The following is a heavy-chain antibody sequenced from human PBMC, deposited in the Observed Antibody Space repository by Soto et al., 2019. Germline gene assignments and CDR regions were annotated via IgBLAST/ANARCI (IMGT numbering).Heavy chain of an antibody. D-gene: IGHD2-15*01. Sequence: PSETLSLTCAAYGGSFNGYYWSWIRQPPGKGLEWIGEINHSGSTNYNPSLKSRVAISVDTSKNHFSLNLSSVTAADTAVYYCVRGTDCATVDACHRYFDSWGQGIPVTVSS. CDR2: INHSGST. V-gene: IGHV4-34*01. J-gene: IGHJ4*02. CDR1: GGSFNGYY. CDR3: VRGTDCATVDACHRYFDS.